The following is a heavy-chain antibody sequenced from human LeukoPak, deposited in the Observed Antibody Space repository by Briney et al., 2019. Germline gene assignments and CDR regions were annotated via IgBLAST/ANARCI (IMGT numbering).Heavy chain of an antibody. Sequence: GGSLRLSCAASGFTFSSYAMSWVRQAPGKGLEWVSAISGSGGSTYYADSVKGRFTISRDNSKNTLYLQMNSLRAEDTAVYYCAKDFPTYYDFRSGSEGHDAFDIWGQGTMVTVSS. D-gene: IGHD3-3*01. J-gene: IGHJ3*02. CDR3: AKDFPTYYDFRSGSEGHDAFDI. CDR2: ISGSGGST. V-gene: IGHV3-23*01. CDR1: GFTFSSYA.